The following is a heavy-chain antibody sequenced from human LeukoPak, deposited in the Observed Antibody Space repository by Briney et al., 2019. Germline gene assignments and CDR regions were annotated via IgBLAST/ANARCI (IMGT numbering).Heavy chain of an antibody. CDR2: IYYSGST. Sequence: SETLSLTCTVSGGSMSSYYWSWIRQPPGKGLEWIGYIYYSGSTNYNPSLKSRVTISVDTSKNQFSLKLSSVTAADTAVYYCARHFYPEFRNTPYYFDYWGQGTLVTVSS. V-gene: IGHV4-59*08. J-gene: IGHJ4*02. D-gene: IGHD2-15*01. CDR1: GGSMSSYY. CDR3: ARHFYPEFRNTPYYFDY.